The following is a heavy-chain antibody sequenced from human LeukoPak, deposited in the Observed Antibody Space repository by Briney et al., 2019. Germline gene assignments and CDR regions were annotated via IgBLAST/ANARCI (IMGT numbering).Heavy chain of an antibody. D-gene: IGHD5-24*01. V-gene: IGHV7-4-1*02. Sequence: ASVKVSCKASGYTFTSYAMNWVRQAPGQGLEWMGWINTNTGNPIYAQGFTGRFVFSLDTSVSTAYLQINSLEADDTAVYYCARGQPWLPHWGQGSLVTVSS. CDR1: GYTFTSYA. J-gene: IGHJ4*02. CDR3: ARGQPWLPH. CDR2: INTNTGNP.